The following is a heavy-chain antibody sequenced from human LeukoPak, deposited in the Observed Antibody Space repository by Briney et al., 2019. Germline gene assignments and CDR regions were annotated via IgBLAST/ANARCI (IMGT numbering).Heavy chain of an antibody. D-gene: IGHD3-10*01. V-gene: IGHV4-59*01. CDR1: GGSISSYY. CDR3: ARATSGSGSYYHSGFDY. J-gene: IGHJ4*02. CDR2: IYYSGST. Sequence: PSETLSLTCTVSGGSISSYYWSWIRQPPGKGLEWIGYIYYSGSTNYNPSLKSRVTISVDTSKNQFSLKLSSVTAADTAVYYCARATSGSGSYYHSGFDYWGQGTLVTVSS.